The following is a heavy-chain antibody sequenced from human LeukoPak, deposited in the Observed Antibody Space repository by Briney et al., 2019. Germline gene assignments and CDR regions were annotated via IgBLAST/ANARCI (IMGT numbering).Heavy chain of an antibody. Sequence: PGGSLRLSCAASGFTFSSYEMNWVRQAPGKGLEWVSYISSSGSTIYYADSVKGRFTISRDNAKNSLYLQMNSLRAEDTAVYYCARVKRSGYLDYWGQGTVVTVSS. CDR3: ARVKRSGYLDY. V-gene: IGHV3-48*03. J-gene: IGHJ4*02. CDR2: ISSSGSTI. CDR1: GFTFSSYE. D-gene: IGHD3-3*01.